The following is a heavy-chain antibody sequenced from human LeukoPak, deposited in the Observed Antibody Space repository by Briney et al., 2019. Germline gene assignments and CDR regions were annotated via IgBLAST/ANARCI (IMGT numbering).Heavy chain of an antibody. CDR1: GGTFSSYA. D-gene: IGHD1-26*01. J-gene: IGHJ6*04. CDR3: ARGGSDFEYYYYGMDV. V-gene: IGHV1-69*06. Sequence: GASVKVSCKASGGTFSSYAISWVRQAPGQGLEWMGGIIPIFGTANYAQKFQGRVTITADKSTSTAYMELNSLRSEDTAVYYCARGGSDFEYYYYGMDVWGKGTTVTVSS. CDR2: IIPIFGTA.